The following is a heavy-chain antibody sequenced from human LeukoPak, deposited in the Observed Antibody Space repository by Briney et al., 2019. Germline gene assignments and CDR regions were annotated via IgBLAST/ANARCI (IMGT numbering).Heavy chain of an antibody. D-gene: IGHD5-18*01. V-gene: IGHV3-21*01. J-gene: IGHJ6*03. Sequence: GGSLRLSCAASGLTFSSYWMNRVRQAPGKGLEWVSSISSSSSYIYYADSVKGRFTISRDNAKNSLYLQMNSLRAEDTAVYYCARDPRKDTAMAHYYYYYMDVWGKGTTVTVSS. CDR2: ISSSSSYI. CDR3: ARDPRKDTAMAHYYYYYMDV. CDR1: GLTFSSYW.